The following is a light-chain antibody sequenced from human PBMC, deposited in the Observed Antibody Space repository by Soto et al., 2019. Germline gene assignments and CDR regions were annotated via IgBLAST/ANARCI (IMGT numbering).Light chain of an antibody. CDR3: QQYNNWPPGT. CDR1: QSVSSN. Sequence: DTVMTQSPATLSVSPGERATLSCRASQSVSSNLAWYQQKPGQAPRLLIYGASTRATGIPARFSGSGSGTEFTLIISSLQSEDFAVYYCQQYNNWPPGTFGQGTRLE. V-gene: IGKV3-15*01. J-gene: IGKJ5*01. CDR2: GAS.